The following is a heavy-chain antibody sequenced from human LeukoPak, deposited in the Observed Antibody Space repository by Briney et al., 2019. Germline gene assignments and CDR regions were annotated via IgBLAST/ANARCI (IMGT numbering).Heavy chain of an antibody. Sequence: ASVKVSCKASGYTFTSYDINWVRQAPGQGLEWMGWMNPNSGNTDYAQKFQGRVTMTRNTSISTAYMELSSLRSEDTAVYYCARGLIGDPYYYYGMDVWGQGTTVTVSS. CDR1: GYTFTSYD. D-gene: IGHD7-27*01. CDR3: ARGLIGDPYYYYGMDV. J-gene: IGHJ6*02. V-gene: IGHV1-8*01. CDR2: MNPNSGNT.